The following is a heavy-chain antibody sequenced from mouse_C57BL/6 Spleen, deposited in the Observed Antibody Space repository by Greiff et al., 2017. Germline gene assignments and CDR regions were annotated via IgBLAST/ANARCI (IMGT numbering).Heavy chain of an antibody. CDR1: GYTFTDYN. CDR2: INPNNGGT. Sequence: VQLKESGPELVKPGASVKMSCKASGYTFTDYNMHWVKQSHGKSLEWIGYINPNNGGTSYNQKFKGKATLTVNKSSSTAYMVLRSLTSEDSAVYYCSRSNPLICYWGQGTSVTVSS. J-gene: IGHJ4*01. V-gene: IGHV1-22*01. D-gene: IGHD1-3*01. CDR3: SRSNPLICY.